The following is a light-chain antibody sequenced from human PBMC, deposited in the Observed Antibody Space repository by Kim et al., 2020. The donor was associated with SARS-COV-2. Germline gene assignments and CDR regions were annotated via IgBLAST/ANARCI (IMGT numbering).Light chain of an antibody. V-gene: IGLV3-21*03. J-gene: IGLJ3*02. Sequence: ATGKTARINGGGNNMGSKSVHWYQQKPGQAPVLVIYDDSDRPSGIPERFSGSNSGNTASLTISRVEAEDEADYYCQVWDSSSDHRVFGGGTQLTVL. CDR1: NMGSKS. CDR3: QVWDSSSDHRV. CDR2: DDS.